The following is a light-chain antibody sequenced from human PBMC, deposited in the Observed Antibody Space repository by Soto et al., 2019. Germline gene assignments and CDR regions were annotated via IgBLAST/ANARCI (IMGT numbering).Light chain of an antibody. CDR3: SSYAGGNDYVV. CDR1: SSDVGGYNY. J-gene: IGLJ2*01. Sequence: QSALSQPPSASGSPGQSVTISCTGTSSDVGGYNYVSWYQRNPGKAPRLMIYEVTKRPSGVPGRFSGSKSGNTASLTVSGLQAEDEADYYCSSYAGGNDYVVFGGGTKVTVL. V-gene: IGLV2-8*01. CDR2: EVT.